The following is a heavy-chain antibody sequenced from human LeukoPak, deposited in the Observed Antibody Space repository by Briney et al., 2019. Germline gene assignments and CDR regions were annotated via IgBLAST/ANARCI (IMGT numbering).Heavy chain of an antibody. V-gene: IGHV1-18*01. D-gene: IGHD3-22*01. CDR3: ARQVLIVGGRYGMDV. CDR1: VYTSNSYG. J-gene: IGHJ6*02. CDR2: ISPYRGDT. Sequence: ASVKVSSKASVYTSNSYGISWVPQAPGQGLECMGWISPYRGDTEYAQKSQGRVSMTTDTSTSTAYMELRSLRSDDTAVYYCARQVLIVGGRYGMDVWGQGTTVTVSS.